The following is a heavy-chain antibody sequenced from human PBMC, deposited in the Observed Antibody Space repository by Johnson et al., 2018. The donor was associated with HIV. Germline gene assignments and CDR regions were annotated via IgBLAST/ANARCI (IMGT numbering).Heavy chain of an antibody. D-gene: IGHD1-26*01. V-gene: IGHV3-23*04. Sequence: VQLVESGGGLVQPGGSLRLSCAASGFTFNSYAMNWVRQAPGKGLEWVSGISGGGSGTYYADSVKGRFTISRDNSKNTVYLQMNTLRADDTAVYYCAKHLGSDAFDYWGQGTLVTVSS. J-gene: IGHJ3*01. CDR2: ISGGGSGT. CDR1: GFTFNSYA. CDR3: AKHLGSDAFDY.